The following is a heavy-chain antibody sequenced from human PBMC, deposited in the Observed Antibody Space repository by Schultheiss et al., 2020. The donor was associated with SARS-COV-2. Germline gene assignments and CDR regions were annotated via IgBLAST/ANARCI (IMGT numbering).Heavy chain of an antibody. CDR1: GFTLSSYA. CDR3: ARVKGGSYDY. D-gene: IGHD1-26*01. J-gene: IGHJ4*02. Sequence: GGSLRLSCAASGFTLSSYAMHWVRQAPGKGLEYVSAISSNGGSTYYADSVKGRFTISRDNSKNTLYLQMGSLRAEDMAVYYCARVKGGSYDYWGQGTLVTVSS. V-gene: IGHV3-64*02. CDR2: ISSNGGST.